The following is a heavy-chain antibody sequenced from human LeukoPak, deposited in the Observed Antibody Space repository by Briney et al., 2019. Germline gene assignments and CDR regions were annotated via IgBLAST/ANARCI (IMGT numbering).Heavy chain of an antibody. CDR1: GGTFSSYA. Sequence: SVKVSCKASGGTFSSYAINWVRQAPGQGLEWMGGIIPIFGTANYAQKFQGRVTITTDESTSTAYMELSSLRSEDTAVYYCAMGGTIIQHDYYYYMDVWGKGTTVTVSS. CDR2: IIPIFGTA. V-gene: IGHV1-69*05. D-gene: IGHD1-7*01. CDR3: AMGGTIIQHDYYYYMDV. J-gene: IGHJ6*03.